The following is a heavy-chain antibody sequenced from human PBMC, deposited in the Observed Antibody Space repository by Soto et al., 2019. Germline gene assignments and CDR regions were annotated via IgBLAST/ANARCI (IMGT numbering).Heavy chain of an antibody. CDR3: ARDKGSYCGGDCYSTWFDP. J-gene: IGHJ5*02. CDR2: SSAYSGNT. CDR1: GYTFTSDG. Sequence: QVQLVQSGAEVKKPGASVKVSCKASGYTFTSDGISWVRQAPGQGLEWMGWSSAYSGNTNYAQKLQGRVTMTTDTSTSTAYMELRSLRSDHTAVYYCARDKGSYCGGDCYSTWFDPWGQGTQVIVSS. V-gene: IGHV1-18*01. D-gene: IGHD2-21*02.